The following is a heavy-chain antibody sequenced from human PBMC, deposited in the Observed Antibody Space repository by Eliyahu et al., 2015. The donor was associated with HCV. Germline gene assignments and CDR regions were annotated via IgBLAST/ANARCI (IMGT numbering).Heavy chain of an antibody. CDR2: ISTTSVFI. CDR3: ARLGTYWGFDY. V-gene: IGHV3-21*01. J-gene: IGHJ4*02. Sequence: EVQLVESGGGLVKPGGSLRLSCAASGFTLSTYSMNWVRQAPGKGLEWVSSISTTSVFIYYADSVKGRFTISRDNAKSSLYLQMNSLRAEDTAVYYCARLGTYWGFDYWGQGTLVTVSS. D-gene: IGHD1-26*01. CDR1: GFTLSTYS.